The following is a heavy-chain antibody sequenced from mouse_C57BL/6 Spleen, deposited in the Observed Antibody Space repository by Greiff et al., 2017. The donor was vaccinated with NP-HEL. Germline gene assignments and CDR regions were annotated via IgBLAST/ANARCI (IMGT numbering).Heavy chain of an antibody. CDR3: ARHKDYGSRGAWFAY. CDR2: ISGGGGNT. J-gene: IGHJ3*01. D-gene: IGHD1-1*01. V-gene: IGHV5-9*01. CDR1: GFTFSSYT. Sequence: EVMLVESGGGLVKPGGSLKLSCAASGFTFSSYTLSWVRQTPEKRLEWVATISGGGGNTYSPDSVKGRFTISSDNAKNTLYLQMSSLRSEDTALYYCARHKDYGSRGAWFAYWGQGTLVTVSA.